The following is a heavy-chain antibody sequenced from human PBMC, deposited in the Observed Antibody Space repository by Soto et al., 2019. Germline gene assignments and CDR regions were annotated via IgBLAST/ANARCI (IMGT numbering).Heavy chain of an antibody. J-gene: IGHJ6*02. Sequence: EVQLVETGGGLIQPGGSLRLSCAASGFTVSSNYMSWVRQAPGKGLEWVSVIYSGGSTYYADSVKGRFTISRDNFKNTLYLQMNSLRAEDTAVYYCARVHGDYGSSWEYYYYGMDVWGQGTTVTVSS. CDR3: ARVHGDYGSSWEYYYYGMDV. CDR1: GFTVSSNY. D-gene: IGHD6-13*01. V-gene: IGHV3-53*02. CDR2: IYSGGST.